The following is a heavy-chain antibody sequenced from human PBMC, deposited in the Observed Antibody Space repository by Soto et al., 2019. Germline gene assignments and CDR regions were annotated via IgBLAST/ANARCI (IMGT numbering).Heavy chain of an antibody. D-gene: IGHD2-15*01. Sequence: VASVKVSGKASGGTFSTYAFSWVRQAPGQGLEWMGGIIPLFGTRNYAQKFQGRVTITADKSTSTAYMELSSLRSEDTAVYYCARTRIMDVWGQVPTVIVSS. CDR1: GGTFSTYA. CDR3: ARTRIMDV. V-gene: IGHV1-69*06. CDR2: IIPLFGTR. J-gene: IGHJ6*01.